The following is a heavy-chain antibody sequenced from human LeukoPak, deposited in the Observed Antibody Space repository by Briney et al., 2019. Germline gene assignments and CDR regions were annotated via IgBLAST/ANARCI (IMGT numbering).Heavy chain of an antibody. D-gene: IGHD2-2*01. CDR2: INSGWTIT. J-gene: IGHJ5*02. Sequence: GGSLRLSCAGSGFTFRSFWMHWVRQAPGKGLLWVSRINSGWTITTHADSVKGRFTISRDNVKDTVYLQMNSLRAEDTAVYYCARTLGVPSAFDPWGAGTLVTVSS. CDR1: GFTFRSFW. V-gene: IGHV3-74*01. CDR3: ARTLGVPSAFDP.